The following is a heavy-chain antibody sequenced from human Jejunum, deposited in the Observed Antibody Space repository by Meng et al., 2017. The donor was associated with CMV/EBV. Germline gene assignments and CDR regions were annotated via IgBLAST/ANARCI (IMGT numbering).Heavy chain of an antibody. J-gene: IGHJ5*02. CDR3: TRGGVSCNSVTCQWGWFDP. V-gene: IGHV3-21*01. Sequence: VSSYSWNWVRQAPGKGLEWVSFISKSSNYKHYADLEKGRIIILRDNDKKSVYLQRDSLRAENTVIYYGTRGGVSCNSVTCQWGWFDPWGQGTLVTVSS. D-gene: IGHD2/OR15-2a*01. CDR1: VSSYS. CDR2: ISKSSNYK.